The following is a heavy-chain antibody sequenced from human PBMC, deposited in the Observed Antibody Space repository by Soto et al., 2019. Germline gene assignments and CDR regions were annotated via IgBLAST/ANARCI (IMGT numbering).Heavy chain of an antibody. CDR1: GYTFPTYA. CDR2: INAGNGNT. Sequence: ASLKVSCKASGYTFPTYAIDWVRQAPGQSLEWMGWINAGNGNTKYSQKFQGRVTITADKSTSTAYMELSSLRSEDTAVYYCARGKLTGNYFDYRGQGTLVTVSS. D-gene: IGHD7-27*01. CDR3: ARGKLTGNYFDY. V-gene: IGHV1-3*01. J-gene: IGHJ4*02.